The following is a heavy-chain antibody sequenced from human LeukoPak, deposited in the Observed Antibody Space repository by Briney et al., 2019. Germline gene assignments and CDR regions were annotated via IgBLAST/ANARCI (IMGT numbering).Heavy chain of an antibody. CDR2: IYYSGST. V-gene: IGHV4-4*02. Sequence: PSETLSLTCAVSGGSISSSNWWSWVRQPPGKGLEWIGYIYYSGSTYYNPSLKSRVTISVDTSKNQFSLKLSSVIAADTAVYYCARVDYYYYYMDVWGKGTTVTVSS. CDR1: GGSISSSNW. J-gene: IGHJ6*03. CDR3: ARVDYYYYYMDV.